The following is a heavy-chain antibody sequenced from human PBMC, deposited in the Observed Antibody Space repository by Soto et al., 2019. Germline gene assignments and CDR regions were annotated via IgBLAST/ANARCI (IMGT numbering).Heavy chain of an antibody. V-gene: IGHV1-69*06. Sequence: SVKVSCKASGGTFSSYAISWVRQAPGQGLEWMGGIIPIFGTANYAQKFQGRVTITADKSTSTAYMELSSLRSEDTAVYYCARDLGTEMASYYYYGMDVWGQGTTVTVSS. CDR3: ARDLGTEMASYYYYGMDV. CDR1: GGTFSSYA. J-gene: IGHJ6*02. D-gene: IGHD5-12*01. CDR2: IIPIFGTA.